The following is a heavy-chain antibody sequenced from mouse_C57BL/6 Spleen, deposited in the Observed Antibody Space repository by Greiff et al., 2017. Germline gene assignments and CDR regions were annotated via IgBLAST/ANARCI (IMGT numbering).Heavy chain of an antibody. J-gene: IGHJ4*01. Sequence: QVQLQQSGAELVMPGASVKLSCKASGYTFTSYWMHWVKQRPGQGLEWIGEIDPSDSYTNYNQKFKGKSTLTVDKSSSTAYMQLSSLTSEDSAVYYCARGDSSGPYAMDYWGQGTSVTVSS. CDR3: ARGDSSGPYAMDY. CDR2: IDPSDSYT. D-gene: IGHD3-2*02. V-gene: IGHV1-69*01. CDR1: GYTFTSYW.